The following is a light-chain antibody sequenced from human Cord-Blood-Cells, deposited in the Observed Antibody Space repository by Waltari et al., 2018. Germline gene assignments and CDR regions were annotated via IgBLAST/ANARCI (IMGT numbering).Light chain of an antibody. V-gene: IGLV2-14*01. CDR1: SSDVGGYNY. CDR2: EVS. Sequence: QSALTQPASVSGSPGQSITISCTGTSSDVGGYNYVSWYQQHPGKAPKLMIYEVSNRPLRGSKPFLGSKSCNTAPLTNPWLQAGDEADYYCSSKSSSRTFEVIGGGTKLTVL. CDR3: SSKSSSRTFEV. J-gene: IGLJ2*01.